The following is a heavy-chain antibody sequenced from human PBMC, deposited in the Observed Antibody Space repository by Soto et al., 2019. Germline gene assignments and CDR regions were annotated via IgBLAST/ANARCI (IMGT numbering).Heavy chain of an antibody. CDR2: IYSGDTT. V-gene: IGHV3-53*01. CDR3: ARGGVGPRTLDY. CDR1: GFTVSSNY. J-gene: IGHJ4*01. D-gene: IGHD1-26*01. Sequence: GGSLRLSCAASGFTVSSNYMSWVRQAPGKGLEWVSIIYSGDTTYYADSVKGRFTISRDNSENTLYLQMNSLRAGDTAVYYCARGGVGPRTLDYWGQGTLVTVSS.